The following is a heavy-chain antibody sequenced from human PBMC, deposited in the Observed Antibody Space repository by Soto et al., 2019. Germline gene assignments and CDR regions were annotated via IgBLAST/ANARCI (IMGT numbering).Heavy chain of an antibody. CDR3: ARGPYHYESTFDH. V-gene: IGHV1-69*06. Sequence: QEQLVQSGAEVKKPGSSVKVSCKASGGIFNKFAISWIRQAPGQGLEWMGTITAVFGTTTYAPKFQGRVSITADKSTPTAYMDLSSLRSEDTAVYYCARGPYHYESTFDHWGQGTLVTVS. D-gene: IGHD3-22*01. CDR1: GGIFNKFA. J-gene: IGHJ4*02. CDR2: ITAVFGTT.